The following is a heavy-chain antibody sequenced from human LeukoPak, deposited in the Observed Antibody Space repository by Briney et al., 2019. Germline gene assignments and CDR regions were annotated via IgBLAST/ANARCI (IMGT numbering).Heavy chain of an antibody. V-gene: IGHV3-74*01. Sequence: GGSLRLSCAASGFTFSSYWMHWVRHAPGKGLVWVSRIKSDGSSTSYADSVKGRFTISRDNAKNTLYLQMNSLRAEDTAVYSCARGSSGFVNGLDIWGQGTRVTVSS. CDR2: IKSDGSST. CDR3: ARGSSGFVNGLDI. D-gene: IGHD3-22*01. J-gene: IGHJ3*02. CDR1: GFTFSSYW.